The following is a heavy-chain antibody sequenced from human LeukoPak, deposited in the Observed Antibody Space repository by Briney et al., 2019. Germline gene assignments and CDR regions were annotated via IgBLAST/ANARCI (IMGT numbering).Heavy chain of an antibody. CDR1: GGTFSSYA. D-gene: IGHD3-10*01. V-gene: IGHV1-69*04. CDR2: IIPILGIA. Sequence: SVKVSCEASGGTFSSYAISWVRQAPGQGLEWMGRIIPILGIANYAQKFQGRVTITADKSTSTAYMELSSLRSEDTAVYYCARVYYYGSGRDYYYGMDVWGQGTTVTVSS. J-gene: IGHJ6*02. CDR3: ARVYYYGSGRDYYYGMDV.